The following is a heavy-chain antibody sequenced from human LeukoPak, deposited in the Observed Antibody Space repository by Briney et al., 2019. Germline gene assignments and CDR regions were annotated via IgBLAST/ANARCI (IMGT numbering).Heavy chain of an antibody. J-gene: IGHJ4*02. CDR3: AREGGSRNFDY. V-gene: IGHV4-59*01. CDR2: IYYSGST. Sequence: SETLSLTCTVSGGSISSYYWSWIRQPPGKGLEWIGYIYYSGSTNYNPSLKSRVTISVDTSKNQFSLELSSVTAADTAVYYCAREGGSRNFDYWGQGTLVTVSS. CDR1: GGSISSYY. D-gene: IGHD1-26*01.